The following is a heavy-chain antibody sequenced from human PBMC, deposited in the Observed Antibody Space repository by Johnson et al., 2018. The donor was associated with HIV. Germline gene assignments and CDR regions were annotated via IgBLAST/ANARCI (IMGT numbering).Heavy chain of an antibody. CDR2: IRYDGSNK. V-gene: IGHV3-30*02. D-gene: IGHD1-7*01. J-gene: IGHJ3*02. CDR1: GFTFSSYG. CDR3: ARGISNWNYFDDDAFDI. Sequence: QVQLVESGGGVVRPGGSLRLSCAASGFTFSSYGMHWVRQAPGKGLEWVAFIRYDGSNKYYADSVKGRFTISRDNSKNTLYLQMNSLRAEDTAVYYCARGISNWNYFDDDAFDIWGQGTMVTVSS.